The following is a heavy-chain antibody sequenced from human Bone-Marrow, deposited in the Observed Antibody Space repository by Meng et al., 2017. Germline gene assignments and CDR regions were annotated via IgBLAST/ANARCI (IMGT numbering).Heavy chain of an antibody. Sequence: VQLGESGGGVVQPGRSLRLSCAASGFTFSSSAMHWVRQAPGKGLEWVAFIPHDGSKKFYADSVEGRFSFSRDNSNNTVYLQMNSLRTEDTALYFCARGDYLYYFDYWGQGTLVTVSS. CDR3: ARGDYLYYFDY. J-gene: IGHJ4*02. CDR1: GFTFSSSA. CDR2: IPHDGSKK. V-gene: IGHV3-30*04. D-gene: IGHD4-17*01.